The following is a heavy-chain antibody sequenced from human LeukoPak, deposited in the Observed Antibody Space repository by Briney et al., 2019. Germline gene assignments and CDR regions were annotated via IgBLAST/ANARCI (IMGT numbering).Heavy chain of an antibody. J-gene: IGHJ4*02. V-gene: IGHV3-15*01. CDR3: TTRIAVAGKSFDY. Sequence: GRSLRLSCAASGFTFSNAWMSWVRQAPGKGLEWVGRIKSKTDGGTTDYAAPVKGRFTISRDDSKNTLYLQMNSLKTEDTAVYYCTTRIAVAGKSFDYWGQGTLVTVSS. CDR1: GFTFSNAW. CDR2: IKSKTDGGTT. D-gene: IGHD6-19*01.